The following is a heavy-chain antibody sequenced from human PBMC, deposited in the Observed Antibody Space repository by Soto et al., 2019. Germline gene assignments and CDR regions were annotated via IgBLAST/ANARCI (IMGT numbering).Heavy chain of an antibody. Sequence: SVKVSCKASGGTFSSYAISWVRQAPGQGLEWMGGIIPIFGTANYAQKFQGRVTITADESTSTAYMELSSLRSEDTAVYYCARIPVGSSSSLRWFDPWGQGXLVTVSS. J-gene: IGHJ5*02. CDR2: IIPIFGTA. CDR3: ARIPVGSSSSLRWFDP. CDR1: GGTFSSYA. V-gene: IGHV1-69*13. D-gene: IGHD6-6*01.